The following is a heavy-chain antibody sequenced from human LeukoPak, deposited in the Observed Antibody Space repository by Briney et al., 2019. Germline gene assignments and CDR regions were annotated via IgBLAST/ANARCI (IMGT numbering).Heavy chain of an antibody. CDR1: GFTFSSCA. J-gene: IGHJ4*02. D-gene: IGHD4-17*01. V-gene: IGHV3-23*01. CDR2: ISGSGGST. Sequence: PGGSLRLSCAASGFTFSSCAMSWVRQAPGKGLEWVSAISGSGGSTYYADSVKGRFTISRDNSKNTLYLQMNSLGAEDTAVYYCAIASDTVTTKDYWGQGTLVTVSS. CDR3: AIASDTVTTKDY.